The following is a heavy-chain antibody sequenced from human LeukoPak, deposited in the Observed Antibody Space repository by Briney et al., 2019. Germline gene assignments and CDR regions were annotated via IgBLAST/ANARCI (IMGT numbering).Heavy chain of an antibody. J-gene: IGHJ6*03. Sequence: GGSLRLSCAASGFTISSYSMNWVRQAPGKGLEWVSSISSSRSYIYYADSVKGRFTISRDNAKNSLYLQMNSLRAEDTAVYYCARGHDYGDYVRVYYHYYMDVWGKGTTVTVSS. CDR1: GFTISSYS. CDR3: ARGHDYGDYVRVYYHYYMDV. V-gene: IGHV3-21*01. D-gene: IGHD4-17*01. CDR2: ISSSRSYI.